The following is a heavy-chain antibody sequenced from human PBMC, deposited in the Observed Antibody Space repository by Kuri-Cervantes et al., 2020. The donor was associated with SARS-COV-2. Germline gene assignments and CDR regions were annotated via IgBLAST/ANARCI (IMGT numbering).Heavy chain of an antibody. Sequence: GESLKISCAASGFTFSNAWMSWVRQAPGKGLEWVGRIKSKTDGGTTDYAAPVKGRFTISRDNSKNTLYLQMNSLRAEDTAVYYCARALGYSSSLHGGDFSYYYYGMDVWGQGTTVTVSS. CDR1: GFTFSNAW. CDR3: ARALGYSSSLHGGDFSYYYYGMDV. CDR2: IKSKTDGGTT. D-gene: IGHD6-13*01. J-gene: IGHJ6*02. V-gene: IGHV3-15*01.